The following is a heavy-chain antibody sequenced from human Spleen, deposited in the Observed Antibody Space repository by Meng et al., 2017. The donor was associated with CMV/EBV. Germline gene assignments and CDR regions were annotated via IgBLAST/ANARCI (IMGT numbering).Heavy chain of an antibody. Sequence: GESLKISCTASGFTFSDYYMSWIRQAPGKGLEWVSSISSSGTTIHYGDSVKGRFSVSRDNAQNSLYLQMDSLRAEDTAVYYCARRAGSFMSLFYYNWWGQGTLVTVSS. D-gene: IGHD3-10*01. CDR1: GFTFSDYY. CDR2: ISSSGTTI. V-gene: IGHV3-11*01. CDR3: ARRAGSFMSLFYYNW. J-gene: IGHJ4*02.